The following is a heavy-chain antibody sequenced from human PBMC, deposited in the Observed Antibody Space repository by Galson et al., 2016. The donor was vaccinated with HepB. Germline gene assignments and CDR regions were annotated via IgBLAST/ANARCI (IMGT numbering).Heavy chain of an antibody. CDR2: IGGSGGKT. CDR3: AKEGIREDLMEAEITFLDV. CDR1: GFTFSIYA. V-gene: IGHV3-23*01. D-gene: IGHD2-15*01. J-gene: IGHJ6*02. Sequence: SLRLSCAASGFTFSIYAMNWVRQAPGRGLQWVSGIGGSGGKTYYTDSVKGRFIMSRDNSNNTLYLLMNNLRVEDTAIDYCAKEGIREDLMEAEITFLDVWGQGTPVTVSS.